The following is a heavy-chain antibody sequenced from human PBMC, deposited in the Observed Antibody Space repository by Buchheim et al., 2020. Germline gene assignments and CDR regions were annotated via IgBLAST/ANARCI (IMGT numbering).Heavy chain of an antibody. J-gene: IGHJ4*02. Sequence: QVQLVESGGGVVQPGRSLRLSCAASGFTFSSYGMHWVRQAPGKGLEWVAVISYDGSNKYYADSVKGRFTISRDNSKNTLYLQMNSLRAEDTAEYYCAKDLERITGTTGPPDYWGQGTL. D-gene: IGHD1-7*01. CDR1: GFTFSSYG. CDR3: AKDLERITGTTGPPDY. V-gene: IGHV3-30*18. CDR2: ISYDGSNK.